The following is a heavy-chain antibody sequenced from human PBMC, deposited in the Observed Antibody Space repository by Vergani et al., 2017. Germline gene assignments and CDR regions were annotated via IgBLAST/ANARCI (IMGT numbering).Heavy chain of an antibody. CDR1: GFTFSSYA. J-gene: IGHJ4*02. CDR3: AKVGAYGGKVLPYYFDY. D-gene: IGHD4-23*01. CDR2: ISGSGGST. Sequence: EVQLLESGGGLVQHGGSLRLSCAASGFTFSSYAMSWVRQAPGKGLEWVSAISGSGGSTYYADSVKGRFTISRDNSKNTMYLQMNSLRAEDTAVYYCAKVGAYGGKVLPYYFDYWGQGTLVTVSS. V-gene: IGHV3-23*01.